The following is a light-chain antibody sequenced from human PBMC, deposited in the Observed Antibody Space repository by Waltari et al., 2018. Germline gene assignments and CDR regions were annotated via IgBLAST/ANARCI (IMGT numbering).Light chain of an antibody. CDR2: DVS. Sequence: QSALTQPRSVSGSPGQSVTISCTGTSSNVGVYNYVSWYQQHPVKAPKVMIYDVSKRPSGVPDRYSGSKSGNTASLTISGLQTEDEADYYCCSYAGSYTWVFGGGTRLTVL. V-gene: IGLV2-11*01. CDR3: CSYAGSYTWV. J-gene: IGLJ3*02. CDR1: SSNVGVYNY.